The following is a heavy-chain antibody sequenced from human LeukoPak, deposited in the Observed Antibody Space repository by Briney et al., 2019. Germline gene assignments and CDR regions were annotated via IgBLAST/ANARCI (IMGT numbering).Heavy chain of an antibody. Sequence: SETLSLTCTVSGGSISSSSYYWGWIRRPPGKGLEWIGSIYYSGSTYYNPSLKSRVTISVDTSKNQFSLKLSSVTAADTAVYYCARGWRYSYGRPPGAHWFDPWGQGTLVTVSS. CDR2: IYYSGST. J-gene: IGHJ5*02. D-gene: IGHD5-18*01. CDR3: ARGWRYSYGRPPGAHWFDP. V-gene: IGHV4-39*07. CDR1: GGSISSSSYY.